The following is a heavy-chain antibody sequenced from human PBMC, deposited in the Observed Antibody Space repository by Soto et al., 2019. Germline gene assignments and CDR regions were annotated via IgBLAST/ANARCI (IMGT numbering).Heavy chain of an antibody. CDR2: ISSSGSTI. CDR3: AKDSISDRETFNFDS. Sequence: LSLTCTVSGGSISSSSYYMSWIRQAPGKGLEWVSYISSSGSTIYYADSVKGRFTISRDNAKDSLYLQMNSLRAEDTAFYYCAKDSISDRETFNFDSWGQGTLVTVSS. V-gene: IGHV3-11*01. D-gene: IGHD1-26*01. CDR1: GGSISSSSYY. J-gene: IGHJ4*02.